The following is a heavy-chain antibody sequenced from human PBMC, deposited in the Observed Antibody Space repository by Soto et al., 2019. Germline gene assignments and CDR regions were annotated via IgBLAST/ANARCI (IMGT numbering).Heavy chain of an antibody. V-gene: IGHV1-46*01. CDR2: INPSGGRT. CDR1: GYTFTSYY. Sequence: ASVKVSCKASGYTFTSYYMHWVRQAPGQGLEWMGIINPSGGRTSYAQKFQGRVTMTRDTSTSTVYMELSSLRSEDTAVYYCAREFRSRVMASDYYYGMDVWGQGTTVTVSS. CDR3: AREFRSRVMASDYYYGMDV. D-gene: IGHD3-16*01. J-gene: IGHJ6*02.